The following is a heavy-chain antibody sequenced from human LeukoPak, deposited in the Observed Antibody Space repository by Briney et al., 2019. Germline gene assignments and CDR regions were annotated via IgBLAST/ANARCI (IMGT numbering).Heavy chain of an antibody. Sequence: ASVKVSCKASGYTFTNYGISWLRQAPGQGLEWMGWSSGYNGNTHYAPKFQDRVTLTTDRSTSTAYMDLSSLRSDDTAVYYCARQLQYYYYMDVWGKGTTVTVSS. CDR2: SSGYNGNT. CDR1: GYTFTNYG. V-gene: IGHV1-18*01. CDR3: ARQLQYYYYMDV. D-gene: IGHD4-11*01. J-gene: IGHJ6*03.